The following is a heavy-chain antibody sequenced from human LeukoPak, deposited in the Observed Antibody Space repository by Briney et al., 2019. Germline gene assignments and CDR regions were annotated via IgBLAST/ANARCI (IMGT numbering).Heavy chain of an antibody. CDR3: AKVGGGSTIDY. D-gene: IGHD2-2*01. CDR2: INSDASDT. Sequence: GGSLRLSCAASGFTFSRRWMHWVRQAPGKGLVWISRINSDASDTNYADFVKGRFTISRDNSKNTLYLQMNSLRAEDTAVYYCAKVGGGSTIDYWGQGTLVTVSS. J-gene: IGHJ4*02. V-gene: IGHV3-74*01. CDR1: GFTFSRRW.